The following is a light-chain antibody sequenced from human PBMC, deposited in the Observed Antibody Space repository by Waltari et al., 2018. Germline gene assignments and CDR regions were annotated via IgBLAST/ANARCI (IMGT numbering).Light chain of an antibody. CDR3: QQSYSSPPMYT. V-gene: IGKV1-39*01. CDR2: VAS. CDR1: QSINRF. Sequence: DIQMTQSPSSLSASVGDRVTITCRASQSINRFLNWYQQKPGKAPELLIYVASNLQSGVPSRFSGSGSGTNFTLTINGLQPEDFATYYCQQSYSSPPMYTFGQVTKVEIK. J-gene: IGKJ2*01.